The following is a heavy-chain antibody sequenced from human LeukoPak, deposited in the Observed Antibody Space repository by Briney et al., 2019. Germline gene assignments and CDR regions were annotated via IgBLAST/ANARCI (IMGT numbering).Heavy chain of an antibody. D-gene: IGHD5-18*01. V-gene: IGHV1-69*01. Sequence: SVKVSCKASGGAFSSYAISWVRQAPGQGLEWMGGIIPIFGTANYAQKFQGRVTVTADESTSTAYMELSSLRSEDTAVYYCAWSGYSYGTIDYWGQGTLVTVSS. CDR2: IIPIFGTA. CDR1: GGAFSSYA. CDR3: AWSGYSYGTIDY. J-gene: IGHJ4*02.